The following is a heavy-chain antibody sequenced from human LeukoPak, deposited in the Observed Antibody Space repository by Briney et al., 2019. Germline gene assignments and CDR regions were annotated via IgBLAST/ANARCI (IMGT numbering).Heavy chain of an antibody. D-gene: IGHD4-17*01. CDR1: GFTFTTYT. J-gene: IGHJ4*02. Sequence: GGSLRLSCSASGFTFTTYTMHWVRQAPGKGLEYVSTISTTGVSTYYADSVKGRFTLSRDNSKDTLYLQMNSLRAEDTAVYYCARDPGGDYDCSGPGTLVTVSS. V-gene: IGHV3-64*04. CDR2: ISTTGVST. CDR3: ARDPGGDYDC.